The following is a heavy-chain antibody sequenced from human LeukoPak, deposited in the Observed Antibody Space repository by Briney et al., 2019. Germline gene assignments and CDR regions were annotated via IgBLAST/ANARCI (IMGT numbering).Heavy chain of an antibody. J-gene: IGHJ4*02. CDR1: GFTFSSYS. D-gene: IGHD5-18*01. CDR2: ISSSSSYI. V-gene: IGHV3-21*01. CDR3: ARGEYSYGYYFDY. Sequence: GGSLRLSCAASGFTFSSYSMNWVRQAPGKGLEWVSSISSSSSYICYADSVKGRFTISRDNAKNSLYLQMNSLRAEDTAVNYCARGEYSYGYYFDYWGQGTLVTVSS.